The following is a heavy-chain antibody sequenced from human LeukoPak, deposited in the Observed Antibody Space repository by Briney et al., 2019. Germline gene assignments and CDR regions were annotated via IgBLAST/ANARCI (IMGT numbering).Heavy chain of an antibody. D-gene: IGHD7-27*01. Sequence: PSETLSLTCSVSGDSISTHNWNWIRQSPGKGLEWIGYIYSSGNTKCSPSLKSRVTISVDTSKNQFSLKLSSVTAADTAVYYCARSGAKAVVLGWFDPWGQGTLVTVSS. CDR2: IYSSGNT. CDR1: GDSISTHN. V-gene: IGHV4-59*11. J-gene: IGHJ5*02. CDR3: ARSGAKAVVLGWFDP.